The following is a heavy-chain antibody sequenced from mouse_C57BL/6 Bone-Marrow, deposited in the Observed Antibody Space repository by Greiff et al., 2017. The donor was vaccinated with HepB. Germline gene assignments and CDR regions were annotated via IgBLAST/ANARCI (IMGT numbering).Heavy chain of an antibody. V-gene: IGHV1-72*01. D-gene: IGHD1-1*01. CDR1: GYTFTSYW. CDR3: ARTGPITTVVARGAYYAMDY. CDR2: IDPNSGGT. Sequence: QVQLQQSGAELVKPGASVKLSCKASGYTFTSYWMHWVKQRPGRGLEWIGRIDPNSGGTKYNEKFKSKATLTVDKPSSTAYMQLSSLTSEDSAVYYCARTGPITTVVARGAYYAMDYWGQGTSVTVSS. J-gene: IGHJ4*01.